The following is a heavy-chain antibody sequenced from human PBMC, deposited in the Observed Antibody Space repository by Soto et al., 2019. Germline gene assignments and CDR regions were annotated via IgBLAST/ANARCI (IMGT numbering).Heavy chain of an antibody. J-gene: IGHJ5*02. D-gene: IGHD4-17*01. V-gene: IGHV4-4*02. CDR1: GGSISSSNW. CDR2: IYHSGST. CDR3: ARLLRLLNWFDP. Sequence: SETLSLTCAVSGGSISSSNWWSWVRQPPGKGLEWIGEIYHSGSTNYNPSLKSRATISVDKSKNQFSLKLSSVTAADTAVYYCARLLRLLNWFDPWGQGTLVTVSS.